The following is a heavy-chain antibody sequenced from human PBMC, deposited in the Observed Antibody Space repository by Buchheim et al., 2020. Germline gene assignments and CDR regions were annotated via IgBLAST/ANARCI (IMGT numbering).Heavy chain of an antibody. J-gene: IGHJ4*02. D-gene: IGHD1-26*01. V-gene: IGHV3-7*01. CDR2: IKQDGSEK. Sequence: EVQLVESGGGLVQPGGSLRLSCAASGFTFSSYWTSWVRQAPGKGLEWVANIKQDGSEKYYVDSVKGRFTISRDNAKNSLYLQMNSLRAEDTAVYYCARLIVGAYYFDYWGQGTL. CDR3: ARLIVGAYYFDY. CDR1: GFTFSSYW.